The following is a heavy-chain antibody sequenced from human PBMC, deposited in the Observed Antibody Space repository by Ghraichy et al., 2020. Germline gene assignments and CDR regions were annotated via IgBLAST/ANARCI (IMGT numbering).Heavy chain of an antibody. CDR1: GFIFDDYA. CDR3: TKDRRDGSGSPHYYYYSMDV. V-gene: IGHV3-9*01. J-gene: IGHJ6*02. CDR2: ISWNSGRI. D-gene: IGHD3-10*01. Sequence: GGSLRLSCAASGFIFDDYAMHWVRQAPGKGLEWVSGISWNSGRIDYADSVKGRFTISRDNAKNSLYLQMNSLRGEDTALYHCTKDRRDGSGSPHYYYYSMDVWGQGTTVTVSS.